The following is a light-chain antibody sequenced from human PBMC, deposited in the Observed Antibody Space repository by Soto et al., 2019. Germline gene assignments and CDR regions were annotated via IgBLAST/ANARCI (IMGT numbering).Light chain of an antibody. CDR2: GSS. V-gene: IGKV1-39*01. CDR1: QGISCY. CDR3: QQTYTTPIK. J-gene: IGKJ5*01. Sequence: DIQLTQSPSSLSASVVDIVTITCRAGQGISCYLNWYQQKAGQAPRLLIYGSSSSLSGVPPRFSGSGSGTDFTLTISSLQPEDFATYYCQQTYTTPIKFGQGTRLEIK.